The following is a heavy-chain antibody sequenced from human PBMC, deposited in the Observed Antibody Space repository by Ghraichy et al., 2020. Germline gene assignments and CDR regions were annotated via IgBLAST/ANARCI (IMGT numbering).Heavy chain of an antibody. V-gene: IGHV4-34*01. CDR3: AKVAVSDPPYYHYSGMDG. D-gene: IGHD6-19*01. J-gene: IGHJ6*02. Sequence: SQTLSLTCAVFGGSFSRPYWSWIRQSPVKALEWNGEINHAGSTNYNTSLKGRVTISVDTYKNQFSLKLDLVTAADTAGDYCAKVAVSDPPYYHYSGMDGWGQGTTVAVSS. CDR2: INHAGST. CDR1: GGSFSRPY.